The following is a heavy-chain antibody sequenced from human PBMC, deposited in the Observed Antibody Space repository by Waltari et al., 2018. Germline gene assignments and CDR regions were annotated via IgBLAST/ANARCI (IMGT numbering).Heavy chain of an antibody. CDR3: MRLHRGVFRRIVGVTPNDY. V-gene: IGHV1-8*01. Sequence: QVEMVQSGAEVKKPGASGKVSCQTSGFIFTDYDVNWVRQAPGQGLEWVGWVHHENGHTDYDPKCGGRLSFTSDNSVSTAYMELRRLTSADTAVYYCMRLHRGVFRRIVGVTPNDYWGQGTLVSVSS. J-gene: IGHJ4*02. CDR2: VHHENGHT. CDR1: GFIFTDYD. D-gene: IGHD2-21*02.